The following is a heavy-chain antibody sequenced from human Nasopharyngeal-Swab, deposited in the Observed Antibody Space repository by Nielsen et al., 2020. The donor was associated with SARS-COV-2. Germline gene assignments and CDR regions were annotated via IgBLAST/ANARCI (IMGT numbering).Heavy chain of an antibody. Sequence: ASVKVSCKASGYTFTGYYMHWVRQAPGQGLEWMGRINPNSGGTNYAQKFQGRVTMTRDTSISTAYMELSRLRSDDTAVYYCARVLYSSVGWFDPWGQGTLVTVSS. CDR3: ARVLYSSVGWFDP. CDR1: GYTFTGYY. D-gene: IGHD6-19*01. CDR2: INPNSGGT. V-gene: IGHV1-2*06. J-gene: IGHJ5*02.